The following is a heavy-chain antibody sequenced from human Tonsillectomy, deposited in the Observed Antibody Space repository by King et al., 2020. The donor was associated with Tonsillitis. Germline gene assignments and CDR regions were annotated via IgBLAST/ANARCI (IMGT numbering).Heavy chain of an antibody. V-gene: IGHV4-39*01. CDR2: IYYSGST. Sequence: QLQESGPGLVKPSETLSLTCTVSGGSISSSSYYWGWIRQPPGKGLEWIGSIYYSGSTYYNPSLKSRVTISVDTSKNQFSLKLSSVTAADTAVYYCAISLASGWYVGWGQGALVTVSS. D-gene: IGHD6-19*01. J-gene: IGHJ4*02. CDR3: AISLASGWYVG. CDR1: GGSISSSSYY.